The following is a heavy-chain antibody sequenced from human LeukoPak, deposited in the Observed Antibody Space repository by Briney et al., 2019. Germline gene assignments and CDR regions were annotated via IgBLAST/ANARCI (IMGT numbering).Heavy chain of an antibody. J-gene: IGHJ3*02. V-gene: IGHV3-15*01. CDR3: TTGTVPAALDAFDI. Sequence: VRQAPGXXLEWVGRIKSKTDGGTTDYAAPVRGRFTISRDDSKNTLYLQMNSLKTEDTAVYYCTTGTVPAALDAFDIWGQGTMVTVSA. D-gene: IGHD2-2*01. CDR2: IKSKTDGGTT.